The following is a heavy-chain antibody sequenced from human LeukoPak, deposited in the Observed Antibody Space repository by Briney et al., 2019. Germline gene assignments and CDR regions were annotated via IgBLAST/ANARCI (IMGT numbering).Heavy chain of an antibody. Sequence: ASVKVSCKASGYTFTSYGISWVRQAPGQGLEWMGWISAYNGNTNYAQKPQGRVTMTTDTSTSTAYMELRSLRSDDTAVYYCARVYCSSTSCYADNDYWGQGTLVTVSS. J-gene: IGHJ4*02. D-gene: IGHD2-2*01. CDR3: ARVYCSSTSCYADNDY. CDR2: ISAYNGNT. V-gene: IGHV1-18*04. CDR1: GYTFTSYG.